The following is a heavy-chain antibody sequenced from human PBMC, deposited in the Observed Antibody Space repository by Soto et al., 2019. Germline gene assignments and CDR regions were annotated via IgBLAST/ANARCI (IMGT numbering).Heavy chain of an antibody. D-gene: IGHD6-19*01. CDR1: GCTFTTYA. CDR3: EKDYTSGWFLFDY. J-gene: IGHJ4*02. V-gene: IGHV3-23*01. Sequence: GGSLRLSCAASGCTFTTYAMTWGRQAPGKGLEWVYGISSTDASTYYANPVTGRLTTSRDQSTHTLYLQMTSLRAEDKAVYYCEKDYTSGWFLFDYWGQGTLVTVSS. CDR2: ISSTDAST.